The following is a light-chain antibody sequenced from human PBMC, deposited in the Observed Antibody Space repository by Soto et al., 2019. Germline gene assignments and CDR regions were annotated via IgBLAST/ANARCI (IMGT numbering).Light chain of an antibody. CDR2: GAS. CDR1: ESVSSN. V-gene: IGKV3-15*01. CDR3: QQYNNWPPWT. Sequence: EIVMTQSPDTLSVSPGERATVSCRASESVSSNLAWYQQKAGQAPRLLIYGASTRATGIPARFSGSGSGTVFTLNISSLQSEDFALYYCQQYNNWPPWTFGQGTKVDIK. J-gene: IGKJ1*01.